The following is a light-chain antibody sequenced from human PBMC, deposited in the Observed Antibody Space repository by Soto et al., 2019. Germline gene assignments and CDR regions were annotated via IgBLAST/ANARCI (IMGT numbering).Light chain of an antibody. CDR3: QQYYCTPWT. CDR1: QSVLYSSNNKNY. CDR2: WAS. Sequence: DIVMTQSPDSLAVSLGERATINCKSSQSVLYSSNNKNYLAWYQQKPGQPPKLLIYWASTRESGVPDRLSGSGSGTDFTLTISSLQAEDVQVYYCQQYYCTPWTFGQGTKVEIK. V-gene: IGKV4-1*01. J-gene: IGKJ1*01.